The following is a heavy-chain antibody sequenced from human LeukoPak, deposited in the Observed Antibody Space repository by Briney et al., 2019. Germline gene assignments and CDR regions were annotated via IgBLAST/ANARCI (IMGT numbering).Heavy chain of an antibody. CDR2: ISSSSTI. Sequence: GGSLRLSCAASGFTFSSYSMNWVRQAPGKGLEWVSYISSSSTIYYADSVKGRFTISRDNSKNTLYLQMSSLRAEDTAVYYCAKEFNRGLPDYWGQGTLVTVPS. CDR1: GFTFSSYS. CDR3: AKEFNRGLPDY. D-gene: IGHD2-21*01. J-gene: IGHJ4*02. V-gene: IGHV3-48*01.